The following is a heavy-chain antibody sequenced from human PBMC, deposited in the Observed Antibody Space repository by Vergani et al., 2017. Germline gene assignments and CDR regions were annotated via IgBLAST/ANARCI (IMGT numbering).Heavy chain of an antibody. CDR1: GFTFSSYG. Sequence: VQLLESGGGLVQPGGSLRLSCAASGFTFSSYGMHWVRQAPGKGLEWVAVIWYDGSNKYYADSVKGRFTISRDNSKNTLYLQMNSLRAEDTAVYYCARGWTSCSSTSCYSFVRWGQGTLVTVSS. CDR3: ARGWTSCSSTSCYSFVR. V-gene: IGHV3-33*08. D-gene: IGHD2-2*01. CDR2: IWYDGSNK. J-gene: IGHJ4*02.